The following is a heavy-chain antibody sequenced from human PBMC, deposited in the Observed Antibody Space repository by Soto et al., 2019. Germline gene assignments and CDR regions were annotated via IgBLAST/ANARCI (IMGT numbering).Heavy chain of an antibody. CDR2: IIPILGIA. V-gene: IGHV1-69*08. CDR1: GGTFSSYT. J-gene: IGHJ3*02. CDR3: ARDKGYSGYDFAFDI. Sequence: QVQLVQSGAEVKKPGSSVKVSCKASGGTFSSYTISWVRQAPGQGLEWMGRIIPILGIANYAQKFQGRVTITADKSTSTAYMELSSLRSEDTAVYYCARDKGYSGYDFAFDIWGQGTMVTVSS. D-gene: IGHD5-12*01.